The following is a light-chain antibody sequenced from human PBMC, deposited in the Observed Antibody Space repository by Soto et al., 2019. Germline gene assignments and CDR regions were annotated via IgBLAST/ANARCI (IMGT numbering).Light chain of an antibody. CDR1: SSDVGGYDY. Sequence: QSALTQPASVSGSPGQSIAMSCTGTSSDVGGYDYVSWYQQHPGKAPKLMIYEVSTRPSGVSNRFSGSKSGNTASLTISWLQAEDEADYYCSSYTSRSTLAFGGGTKLTVL. CDR3: SSYTSRSTLA. J-gene: IGLJ3*02. V-gene: IGLV2-14*01. CDR2: EVS.